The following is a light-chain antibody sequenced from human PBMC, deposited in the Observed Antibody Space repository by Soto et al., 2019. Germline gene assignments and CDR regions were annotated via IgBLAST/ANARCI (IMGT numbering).Light chain of an antibody. CDR2: KAS. V-gene: IGKV1-5*03. J-gene: IGKJ5*01. CDR3: QQYATYAPST. Sequence: IQMTQSPSILSASVGDRVTITCRASQSIGSWVAWYQQKPGRAPNLLIHKASHLESGVPSRFSGSGSGTEFTLTISSLQSGDSGTYHCQQYATYAPSTFGQGTRLEIK. CDR1: QSIGSW.